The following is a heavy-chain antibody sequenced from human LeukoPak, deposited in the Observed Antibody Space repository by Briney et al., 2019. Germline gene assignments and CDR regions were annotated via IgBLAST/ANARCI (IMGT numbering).Heavy chain of an antibody. CDR1: GFTFSSYA. V-gene: IGHV3-23*01. J-gene: IGHJ4*02. Sequence: GGSLRLSCAASGFTFSSYAMGWVRQAPGKGLEWVSAISGSGGSTYYADSMKGRFTISRDNSKNTLYLQMNSLRAEDTAVYYCAKVVTNVVTAIGILDYWGQGTLVTVSS. CDR3: AKVVTNVVTAIGILDY. CDR2: ISGSGGST. D-gene: IGHD2-21*02.